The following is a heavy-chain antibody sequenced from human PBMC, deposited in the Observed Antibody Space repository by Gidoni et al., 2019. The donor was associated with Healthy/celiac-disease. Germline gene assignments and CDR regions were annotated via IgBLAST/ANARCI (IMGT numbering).Heavy chain of an antibody. CDR2: IGTAGDT. CDR1: AFTFSRYD. V-gene: IGHV3-13*04. CDR3: ARCPPRGYRGSDY. J-gene: IGHJ4*02. Sequence: EVQLVVSGGGLVQPGGSLRLSCAATAFTFSRYDMHWVREATGKGLEWGSAIGTAGDTYYPGSVMGRFTIPRANAKNSLYLQMNSLRAGDTSVYYCARCPPRGYRGSDYWGQGTLVTVSS. D-gene: IGHD5-12*01.